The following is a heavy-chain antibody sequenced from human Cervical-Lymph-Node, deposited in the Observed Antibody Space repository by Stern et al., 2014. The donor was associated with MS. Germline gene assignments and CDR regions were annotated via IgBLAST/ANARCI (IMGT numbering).Heavy chain of an antibody. D-gene: IGHD1-26*01. V-gene: IGHV3-11*01. Sequence: VHLVESGGALVKPGGSLRLSCAASGFTFSDYFMTWIRQAPGKGLEWISYISSSGSPIYYADSVKGRFTISRDNGKNSLYLQMNSLRAEDTAVYYCARRSWGRNFDYWGQGTLVTVSS. J-gene: IGHJ4*02. CDR1: GFTFSDYF. CDR2: ISSSGSPI. CDR3: ARRSWGRNFDY.